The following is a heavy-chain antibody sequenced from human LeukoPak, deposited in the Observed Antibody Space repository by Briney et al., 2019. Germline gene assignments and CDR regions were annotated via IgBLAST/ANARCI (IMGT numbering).Heavy chain of an antibody. D-gene: IGHD2-2*01. CDR2: IYTSGST. Sequence: GSLRLSCAASGFTFSSYAMSWVRQAPGKGLEWIGYIYTSGSTNYNPSLKSRVTISVDTSKNQFSLKLSSVTAADTAVYYCARQGRGEVPAANSRSGYYYYYMDVWGKGTTVTVSS. CDR1: GFTFSSYA. CDR3: ARQGRGEVPAANSRSGYYYYYMDV. J-gene: IGHJ6*03. V-gene: IGHV4-4*09.